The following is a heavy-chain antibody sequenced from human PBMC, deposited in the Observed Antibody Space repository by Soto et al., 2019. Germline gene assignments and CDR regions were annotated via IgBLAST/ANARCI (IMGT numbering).Heavy chain of an antibody. CDR3: AREGTGDGYAYGGAFDI. CDR2: INPNSGGT. CDR1: GYTFTCYY. J-gene: IGHJ3*02. V-gene: IGHV1-2*04. Sequence: ASVPVSFKASGYTFTCYYMHWVRQAPGQGLAGMGWINPNSGGTNYAQKFQGWVTMTRDTSISTAYMELSRLRSDDTAVYYCAREGTGDGYAYGGAFDIWGQGTMVTVSS. D-gene: IGHD5-12*01.